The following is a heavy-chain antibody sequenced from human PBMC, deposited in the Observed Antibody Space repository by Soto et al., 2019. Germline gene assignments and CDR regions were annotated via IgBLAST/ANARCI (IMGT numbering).Heavy chain of an antibody. V-gene: IGHV1-8*01. J-gene: IGHJ4*02. D-gene: IGHD6-19*01. CDR1: EYTFTSYD. Sequence: QVQLVQSGAEVKKPGASVKVSGKASEYTFTSYDINWVRRATGQGLEWMGWMNPNRANTGYAQKFKGRVTMTRNTSISTAYMELSSLRSEDTAVYYCARERTVAGNDYWGQGTLVTVSS. CDR3: ARERTVAGNDY. CDR2: MNPNRANT.